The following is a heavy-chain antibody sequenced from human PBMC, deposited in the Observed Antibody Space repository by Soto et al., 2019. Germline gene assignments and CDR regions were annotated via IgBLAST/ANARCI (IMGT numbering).Heavy chain of an antibody. D-gene: IGHD5-12*01. CDR2: ISASGFGT. V-gene: IGHV3-23*01. CDR1: GFTFRNYA. Sequence: GGSLRLSCAASGFTFRNYAMTWVRQAPRKGLEWVSTISASGFGTYYADSLKGRLTISRDNSKNTFYLQMNSLRAEDTAVYYCAKDATDRNYYYYGMDVWGQGTTVTVSS. J-gene: IGHJ6*02. CDR3: AKDATDRNYYYYGMDV.